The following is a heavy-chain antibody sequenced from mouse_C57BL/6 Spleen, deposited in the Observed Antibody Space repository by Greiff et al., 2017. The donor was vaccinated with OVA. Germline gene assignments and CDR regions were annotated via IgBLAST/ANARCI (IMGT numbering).Heavy chain of an antibody. CDR1: GYTFTDYY. V-gene: IGHV1-76*01. J-gene: IGHJ1*03. Sequence: VQLQQSGAELVRPGASVKLSCKASGYTFTDYYINWVKQRPGQGLEWIARIYPGSGNTYYNEKFKGKATLTAEKSSSTAYMQLSSLTSEDSAVYFCARCYYYGSSYDWYFDVWGTGTTVTVSS. CDR3: ARCYYYGSSYDWYFDV. CDR2: IYPGSGNT. D-gene: IGHD1-1*01.